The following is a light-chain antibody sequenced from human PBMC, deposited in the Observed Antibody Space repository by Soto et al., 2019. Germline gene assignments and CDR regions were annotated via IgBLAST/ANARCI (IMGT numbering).Light chain of an antibody. J-gene: IGLJ1*01. CDR2: GVY. Sequence: QSVLTQPASVSGSPGRSITIPCTGTISDVGTYEYISWHQHHPGKAPKLIIFGVYDRPSGVSDRFSGSKSGNTASLTIFGLQLEDEAVYYCSSYTSGSTLPWVFGTGTKVTVL. CDR3: SSYTSGSTLPWV. V-gene: IGLV2-14*01. CDR1: ISDVGTYEY.